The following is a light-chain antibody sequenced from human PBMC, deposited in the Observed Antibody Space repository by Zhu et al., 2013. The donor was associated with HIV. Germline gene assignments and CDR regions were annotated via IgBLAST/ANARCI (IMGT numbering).Light chain of an antibody. CDR2: GAS. CDR3: QQYGTSPLT. V-gene: IGKV3-15*01. J-gene: IGKJ3*01. Sequence: EIVMTQSPAILSVFPGERATLSCRSSQSLSNKLAWYQQRLGQPPRLLIYGASIRATGVPGRFSGSGSGTEFTLTISSLQSEDFAVYYCQQYGTSPLTFGPGTKVEIK. CDR1: QSLSNK.